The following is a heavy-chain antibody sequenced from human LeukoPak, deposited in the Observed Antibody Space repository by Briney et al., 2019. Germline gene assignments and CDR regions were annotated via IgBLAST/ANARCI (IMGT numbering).Heavy chain of an antibody. J-gene: IGHJ4*02. V-gene: IGHV4-34*01. CDR1: GGSFSDY. CDR3: AREITIFGVVIYDY. D-gene: IGHD3-3*01. Sequence: SETLSLTCAVYGGSFSDYWSWIRQPPGKGLEWIGEINHSGSTNYNPSLKSRVTISVDTSKNQFSLKLSSVTAADTAVYYCAREITIFGVVIYDYWGQGTLVTVSS. CDR2: INHSGST.